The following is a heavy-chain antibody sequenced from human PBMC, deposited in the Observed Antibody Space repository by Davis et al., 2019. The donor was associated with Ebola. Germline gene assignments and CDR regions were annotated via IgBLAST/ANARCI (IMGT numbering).Heavy chain of an antibody. Sequence: GESLKISCAASGFTFSSYGMHWVRQAPGKGLEWVAVISYDGSNKYYADSVKGRFTISRDNSKNTLYLQMNSLRAEDTAVYYCAKGYYYDSSPNWFDPWGQGTLVTVSS. CDR2: ISYDGSNK. D-gene: IGHD3-22*01. CDR3: AKGYYYDSSPNWFDP. V-gene: IGHV3-30*18. J-gene: IGHJ5*02. CDR1: GFTFSSYG.